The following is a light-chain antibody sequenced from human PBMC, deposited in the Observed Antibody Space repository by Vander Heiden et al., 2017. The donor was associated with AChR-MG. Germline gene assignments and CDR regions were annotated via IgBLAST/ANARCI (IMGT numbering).Light chain of an antibody. CDR3: QQRYNIPWT. CDR2: DAS. V-gene: IGKV1-39*01. CDR1: QSISSY. J-gene: IGKJ1*01. Sequence: DTPMTQSPPFLCASVADRVTITCRASQSISSYLNWYQQKPGKAPKLLIYDASSLLSGVPSRFRGSGSGTDFTLTISSLQPEDFATYYCQQRYNIPWTFGHGTKVEIK.